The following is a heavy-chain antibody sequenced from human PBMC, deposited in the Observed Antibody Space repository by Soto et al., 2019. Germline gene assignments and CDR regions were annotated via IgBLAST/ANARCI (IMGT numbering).Heavy chain of an antibody. J-gene: IGHJ4*02. D-gene: IGHD3-9*01. CDR2: ISAYNGNT. CDR1: GYTFTHYG. CDR3: ARSLGGGLTGYYPFDS. Sequence: QIQLVQSGAEVKKPGASVKVSCKASGYTFTHYGISWVRQAPGQGLEWLGWISAYNGNTNSAQKLHGRVTMTTHTSTSTAHMELRGLRSDDTAVYFCARSLGGGLTGYYPFDSWGQGTLVTVSS. V-gene: IGHV1-18*01.